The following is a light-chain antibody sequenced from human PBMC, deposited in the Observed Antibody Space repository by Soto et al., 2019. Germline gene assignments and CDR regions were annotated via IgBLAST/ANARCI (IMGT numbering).Light chain of an antibody. V-gene: IGKV3-11*02. CDR3: QQRRNSPPGGYT. CDR1: QSVSIY. CDR2: DAS. J-gene: IGKJ2*01. Sequence: EIVLTQSPATLSLSPGERATLSCRASQSVSIYLAWYQQKPGQAARLLIYDASNRATGIPARFSGSGSGSDFTHTTSSLAPEHFAVYYQQQRRNSPPGGYTFGQGTKLAIK.